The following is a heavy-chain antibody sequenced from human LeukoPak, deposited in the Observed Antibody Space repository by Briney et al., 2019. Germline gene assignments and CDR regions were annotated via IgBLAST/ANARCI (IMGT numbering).Heavy chain of an antibody. CDR2: VKSKTDGGTT. Sequence: GRSLRLSCAASGFTFSSYAMHWVRQAPGKGLEWVGRVKSKTDGGTTDYAAPVKGRFTVSRDDSKNTLYLQMSSLKTEDTALYYCTTAVAATGFDYWGQGTLVTVSS. J-gene: IGHJ4*02. CDR1: GFTFSSYA. V-gene: IGHV3-15*01. CDR3: TTAVAATGFDY. D-gene: IGHD2-15*01.